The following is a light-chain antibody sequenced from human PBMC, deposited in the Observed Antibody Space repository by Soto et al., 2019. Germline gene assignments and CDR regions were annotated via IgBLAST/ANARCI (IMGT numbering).Light chain of an antibody. CDR2: DIS. Sequence: IVLTQSPGTLSLSPGERATLSCRASQSVGRRYLAWYQQKPGQAPMLLIYDISERASDIPDRFSGSGSGTDFTITINRLVPEDVAVYYCQYQGPFGGVTKVEIK. J-gene: IGKJ4*01. CDR3: QYQGP. V-gene: IGKV3-20*01. CDR1: QSVGRRY.